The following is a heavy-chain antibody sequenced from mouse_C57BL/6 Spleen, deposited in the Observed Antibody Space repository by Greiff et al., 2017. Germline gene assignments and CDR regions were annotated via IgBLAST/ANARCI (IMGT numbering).Heavy chain of an antibody. CDR1: GYSITSGYY. CDR3: ARYYYGSIYYYAMDY. D-gene: IGHD1-1*01. J-gene: IGHJ4*01. V-gene: IGHV3-6*01. CDR2: ISYDGSN. Sequence: VQLQQSGPGLVKPSQSLSLTCSVTGYSITSGYYWNWIRQFPGNKLEWMGYISYDGSNNYNPSLKNRISITRDTSKNQFFLKLNSVTTEDTATYYCARYYYGSIYYYAMDYWGQGTSVTVSS.